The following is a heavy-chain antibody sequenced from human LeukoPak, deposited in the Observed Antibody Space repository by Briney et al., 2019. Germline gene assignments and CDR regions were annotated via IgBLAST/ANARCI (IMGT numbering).Heavy chain of an antibody. CDR3: ARVVVVPAAITPGGFDY. D-gene: IGHD2-2*01. CDR1: GFTFRSYW. J-gene: IGHJ4*02. CDR2: IKQDGSEK. V-gene: IGHV3-7*01. Sequence: GGSRRLSCAASGFTFRSYWMSWVRQAPGKGLEWLPNIKQDGSEKYYVDSVKGRFTIPRDNAKNSLYLQMNSLRAEDTAVYYCARVVVVPAAITPGGFDYWGQGTLVTVSS.